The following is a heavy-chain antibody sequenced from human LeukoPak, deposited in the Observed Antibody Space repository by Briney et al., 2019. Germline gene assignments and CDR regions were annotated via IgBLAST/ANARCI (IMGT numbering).Heavy chain of an antibody. CDR1: GGSISDTSYY. J-gene: IGHJ4*02. V-gene: IGHV4-39*01. D-gene: IGHD3-22*01. CDR3: ASPLYYYDSSGYYYGGGFDY. Sequence: PSETLSLTCSVSGGSISDTSYYWGWVRQPPGKGLEWIGSIYYSGSTYYNPSLKSRVTISVDTSKNQFSLKLSSVTAADTAVYYCASPLYYYDSSGYYYGGGFDYWGQGTLVTVSS. CDR2: IYYSGST.